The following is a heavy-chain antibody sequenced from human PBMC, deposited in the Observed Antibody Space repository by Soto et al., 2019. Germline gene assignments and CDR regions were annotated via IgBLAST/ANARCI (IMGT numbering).Heavy chain of an antibody. CDR1: GFTFSSYA. J-gene: IGHJ4*02. Sequence: EVQLVESGGDLVQPGGSLRLSCAASGFTFSSYAMHWVRQAPGEKMEYVGQVSPDGSSTYYENSVKGRLIISRNNSKNTLYLQMGSLTAEDTAVYYCARDGPYYYGSGSYYGVAYWGQGTLVTVSS. CDR2: VSPDGSST. CDR3: ARDGPYYYGSGSYYGVAY. D-gene: IGHD3-10*01. V-gene: IGHV3-64*01.